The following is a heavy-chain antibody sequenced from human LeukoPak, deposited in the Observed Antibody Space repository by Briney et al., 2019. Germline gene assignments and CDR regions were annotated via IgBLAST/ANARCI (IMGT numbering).Heavy chain of an antibody. CDR3: ARERWFGELLSGDY. CDR2: IYYSGST. J-gene: IGHJ4*02. Sequence: SQTLSLTCTVSGGSISSGDYHWSWIRQPPGKGLEWIGYIYYSGSTYYNPSLKSRVTISVDTSKNQFSLKLSSVTAADTAVYYCARERWFGELLSGDYWGQGTLVTVSS. V-gene: IGHV4-30-4*01. D-gene: IGHD3-10*01. CDR1: GGSISSGDYH.